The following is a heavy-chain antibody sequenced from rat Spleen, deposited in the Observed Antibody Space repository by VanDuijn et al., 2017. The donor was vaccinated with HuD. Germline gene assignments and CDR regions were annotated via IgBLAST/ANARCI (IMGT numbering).Heavy chain of an antibody. Sequence: EVQLVESGGGLVQPGRSLKLSCAASGFTFSDYYMAWVRQAPKKGLEWVASISYEGSGTYYGDSVKGRFTVSRDNAKSTLYLQMNSLRSEDTATYYCAKVSGSVDYWGQGVMVTVSS. J-gene: IGHJ2*01. V-gene: IGHV5-22*01. CDR2: ISYEGSGT. D-gene: IGHD4-3*01. CDR3: AKVSGSVDY. CDR1: GFTFSDYY.